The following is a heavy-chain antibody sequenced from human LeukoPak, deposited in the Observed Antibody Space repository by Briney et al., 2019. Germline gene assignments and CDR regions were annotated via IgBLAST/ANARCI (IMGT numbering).Heavy chain of an antibody. CDR1: GFTFTSYV. Sequence: GGSLRLSCAASGFTFTSYVINWVRQAPGKGLEWVSGISGSGSTTYFADSVRGRFTISRDNSKNTLYLQMNSLRAEDTAVYYRAKDSATVTPYYFDSWGQGTLVTVSS. V-gene: IGHV3-23*01. CDR3: AKDSATVTPYYFDS. CDR2: ISGSGSTT. J-gene: IGHJ4*02. D-gene: IGHD4-17*01.